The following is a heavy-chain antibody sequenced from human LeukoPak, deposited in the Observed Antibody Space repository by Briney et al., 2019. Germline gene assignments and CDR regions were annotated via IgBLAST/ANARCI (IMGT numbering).Heavy chain of an antibody. J-gene: IGHJ4*02. Sequence: ASVKVSCKASGYTFTSYYMHWVRQAPGQGLEWMGIINPSGGSTSYAQKFQGRVTMTRDTSTSTVYMELSSLRSEDTAVYYCARDLLVASRSLYGSGTYGYWGQGTLVTVSS. V-gene: IGHV1-46*01. CDR1: GYTFTSYY. CDR2: INPSGGST. D-gene: IGHD3-10*01. CDR3: ARDLLVASRSLYGSGTYGY.